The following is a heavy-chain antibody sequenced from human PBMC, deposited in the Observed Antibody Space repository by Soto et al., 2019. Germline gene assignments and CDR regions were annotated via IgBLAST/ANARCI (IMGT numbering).Heavy chain of an antibody. CDR3: ARDSYYYGSSGYYTFDH. Sequence: QVQLVESGGGVVQPGRSLRLSCADSGFTFSSYGMHWVRQAPGKGLEWVAHISYDGSNNNYVDSVKGRFTISRDNSKNXXYLQMNSLRGEDTAVYYCARDSYYYGSSGYYTFDHWGQGTLVTVSS. CDR2: ISYDGSNN. J-gene: IGHJ4*02. CDR1: GFTFSSYG. D-gene: IGHD3-22*01. V-gene: IGHV3-30*03.